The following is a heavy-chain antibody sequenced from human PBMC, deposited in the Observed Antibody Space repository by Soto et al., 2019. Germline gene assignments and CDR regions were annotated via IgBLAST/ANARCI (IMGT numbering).Heavy chain of an antibody. Sequence: GGSLRLSCAASGFAFSNAWINWVRQAPGRGLEWVGRIKSKTDGGSADYAAPVKGRFDVSRDDSKNIVYLQMNSLKTEDTAVYYCTTDSRTIMPEVRSDYWCHGTLVTVSS. CDR1: GFAFSNAW. V-gene: IGHV3-15*07. J-gene: IGHJ4*01. CDR3: TTDSRTIMPEVRSDY. D-gene: IGHD3-16*01. CDR2: IKSKTDGGSA.